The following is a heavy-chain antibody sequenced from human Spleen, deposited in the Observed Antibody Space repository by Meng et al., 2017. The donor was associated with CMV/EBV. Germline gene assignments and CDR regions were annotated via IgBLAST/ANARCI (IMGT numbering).Heavy chain of an antibody. CDR2: ISAYNGNT. Sequence: QVQLVQSGAEVKKPGASVKVSCKASGYTFTSYGISWVRQAPGQGLEWMGWISAYNGNTNYAQKLQGRVTMTTDTSTSTAYMELSSLRSEDTAVYYCARESIVGATTTYFDYWGQGTLVTVSS. CDR1: GYTFTSYG. V-gene: IGHV1-18*01. CDR3: ARESIVGATTTYFDY. D-gene: IGHD1-26*01. J-gene: IGHJ4*02.